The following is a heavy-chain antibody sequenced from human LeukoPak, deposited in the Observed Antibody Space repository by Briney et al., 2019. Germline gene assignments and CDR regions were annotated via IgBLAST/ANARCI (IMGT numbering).Heavy chain of an antibody. CDR2: IYYSGST. J-gene: IGHJ4*02. D-gene: IGHD5-18*01. CDR1: GVSISSYY. Sequence: PSETLSLTCTVSGVSISSYYWSWIRQPPGKGLEWIGYIYYSGSTHYNPSLKSRVTVSVDTSKNQFSLKLSSVTAADTAVYYCARGGDVDTAMGHFDYWGQGTLVTVSS. CDR3: ARGGDVDTAMGHFDY. V-gene: IGHV4-59*01.